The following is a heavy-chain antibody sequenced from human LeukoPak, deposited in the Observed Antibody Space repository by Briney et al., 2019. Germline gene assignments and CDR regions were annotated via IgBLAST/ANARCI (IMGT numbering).Heavy chain of an antibody. Sequence: SETLSLTCAVYGGSFSGYSWNWIRQPPGKGLEWIGEINHSGSTNCSPSLKSRVTISVDRSKNQFSLNLRSVTAADTAVYYCAERSGWYNYYGMDVWGQGTTVTVS. CDR3: AERSGWYNYYGMDV. V-gene: IGHV4-34*01. CDR1: GGSFSGYS. D-gene: IGHD6-19*01. J-gene: IGHJ6*02. CDR2: INHSGST.